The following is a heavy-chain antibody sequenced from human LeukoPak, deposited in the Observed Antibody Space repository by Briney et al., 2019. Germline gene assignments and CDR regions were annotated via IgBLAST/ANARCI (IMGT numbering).Heavy chain of an antibody. CDR3: AKEYSGSFSPFPSYFDY. Sequence: GGSLRLSCAGSEFTFSSYSMNWVRQAPGKGLEWVSAISGSETYYADFVKGRFTISRDNSKNTLYLQMNSLRAEDTAVYYCAKEYSGSFSPFPSYFDYWGQGTLVTVSS. CDR2: ISGSET. J-gene: IGHJ4*02. CDR1: EFTFSSYS. V-gene: IGHV3-23*01. D-gene: IGHD1-26*01.